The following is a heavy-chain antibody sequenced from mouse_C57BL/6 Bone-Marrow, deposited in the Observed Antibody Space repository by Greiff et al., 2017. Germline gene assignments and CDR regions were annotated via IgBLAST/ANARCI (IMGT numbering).Heavy chain of an antibody. Sequence: QVQLQQSGAELMKPGASVKLSCKATGYTFTGYWIEWVKQRPGHGLEWIGEILTGSGSTNYNEKCKGKATFTADTSSNTAYMQLSSLTTEDSAIYYCARGYSNYEYGGQGTTLTVSS. CDR3: ARGYSNYEY. CDR2: ILTGSGST. CDR1: GYTFTGYW. D-gene: IGHD2-5*01. V-gene: IGHV1-9*01. J-gene: IGHJ2*01.